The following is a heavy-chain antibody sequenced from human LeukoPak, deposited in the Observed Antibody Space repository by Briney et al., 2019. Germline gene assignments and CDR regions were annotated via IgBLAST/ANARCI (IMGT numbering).Heavy chain of an antibody. CDR2: IKTKTEGGTT. CDR3: TTVRQPYYYDSSGYYS. V-gene: IGHV3-15*01. J-gene: IGHJ4*02. CDR1: GFTFSNAW. D-gene: IGHD3-22*01. Sequence: GGSLRLSCAASGFTFSNAWMSWVRQAPGKGLERVGRIKTKTEGGTTDYAAPVTGRFTIPRDDSKNTLYLQMNSLRTDDTAVYYCTTVRQPYYYDSSGYYSWGQGTLVTVSS.